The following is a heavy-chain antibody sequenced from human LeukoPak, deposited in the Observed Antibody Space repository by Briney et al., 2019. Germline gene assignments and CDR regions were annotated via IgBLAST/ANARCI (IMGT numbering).Heavy chain of an antibody. D-gene: IGHD6-19*01. CDR2: IYYSGST. V-gene: IGHV4-39*01. J-gene: IGHJ4*02. CDR1: GGSISSSSYY. Sequence: SETLSLTCTVSGGSISSSSYYWGWIRQPPGKGVEWIGSIYYSGSTYYNPSLKSRVTISVDTSKNQFSLKLSSVTAADTAVYYCARGGARYSSGWYYFDYWGQGTLVTVSS. CDR3: ARGGARYSSGWYYFDY.